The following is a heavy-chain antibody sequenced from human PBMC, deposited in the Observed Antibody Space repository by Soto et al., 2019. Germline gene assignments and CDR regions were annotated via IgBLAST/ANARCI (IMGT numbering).Heavy chain of an antibody. CDR1: GYTFTCYY. Sequence: GASVKVSCKASGYTFTCYYMHWVRQAPGQGLEWMGWINPNSGGTNYAQKLQGRVTMTTDTSTSTAYMELRSLRSDDTAVYYCARAARITMTTDAFDILGQGTMVTVSS. CDR3: ARAARITMTTDAFDI. CDR2: INPNSGGT. D-gene: IGHD3-22*01. J-gene: IGHJ3*02. V-gene: IGHV1-2*02.